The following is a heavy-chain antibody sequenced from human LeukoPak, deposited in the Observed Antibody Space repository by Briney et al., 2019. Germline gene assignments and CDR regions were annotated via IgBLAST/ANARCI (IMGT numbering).Heavy chain of an antibody. Sequence: ASVKVSCTAPGYTFTGYYMHWVRQAPGQGLEWMGWINPNSGGTNYAQNFRGRVTMTRDTSNSTAYMELSRLRSDDTAVYYCARAYTGFEAFDFWGQGTLVTVTS. D-gene: IGHD5-12*01. V-gene: IGHV1-2*02. CDR2: INPNSGGT. J-gene: IGHJ4*02. CDR1: GYTFTGYY. CDR3: ARAYTGFEAFDF.